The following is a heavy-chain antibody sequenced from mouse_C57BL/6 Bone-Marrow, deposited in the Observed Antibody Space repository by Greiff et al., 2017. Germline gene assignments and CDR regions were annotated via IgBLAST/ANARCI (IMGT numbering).Heavy chain of an antibody. CDR2: IRSKSRNYAT. D-gene: IGHD1-1*01. CDR1: GFTFNTYA. V-gene: IGHV10-3*01. Sequence: GGGLVQPKGSLKLSCAASGFTFNTYAMHWVRQAPGKGLEWVARIRSKSRNYATYYADSVKDRFTISRDDSQSLLYLQMNNLKTEDTAMYYCVSYYYGSSSRYFDVWGTGTTVTVSS. CDR3: VSYYYGSSSRYFDV. J-gene: IGHJ1*03.